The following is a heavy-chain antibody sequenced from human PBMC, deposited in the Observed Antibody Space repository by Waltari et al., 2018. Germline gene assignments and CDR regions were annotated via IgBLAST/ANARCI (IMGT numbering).Heavy chain of an antibody. Sequence: QVQLQQWGAGLLKPSETLSLTCAVYGWSSRGYYWSWIRQPTGKGLEWIGEINHSGSTNYNPSLKSRVTISVDTSKNQFSLKLSSVTAADTAVYYCARGSLGGKMASLLLRHWGQGTLVTVSS. CDR1: GWSSRGYY. CDR2: INHSGST. CDR3: ARGSLGGKMASLLLRH. D-gene: IGHD3-16*01. V-gene: IGHV4-34*01. J-gene: IGHJ1*01.